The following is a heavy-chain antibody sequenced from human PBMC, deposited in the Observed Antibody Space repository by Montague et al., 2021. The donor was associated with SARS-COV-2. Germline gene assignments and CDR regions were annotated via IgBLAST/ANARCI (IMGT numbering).Heavy chain of an antibody. J-gene: IGHJ6*03. CDR3: ARGVRQLGVRYYYYYIDV. CDR2: INHSGST. D-gene: IGHD6-6*01. Sequence: SETLSLTCAVYGGSFSVYYWSWIRQPPGKGLEWIGEINHSGSTNYNPSLKSRVTISMDTSKNQFSLKLSSVTAADTAVYYCARGVRQLGVRYYYYYIDVWDKGTTVTVSS. V-gene: IGHV4-34*01. CDR1: GGSFSVYY.